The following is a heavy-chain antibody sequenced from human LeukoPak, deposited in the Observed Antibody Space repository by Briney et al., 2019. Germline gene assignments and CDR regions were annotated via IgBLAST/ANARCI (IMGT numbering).Heavy chain of an antibody. V-gene: IGHV3-23*01. CDR3: AKSVTSRPYYYYGMDV. D-gene: IGHD5-18*01. CDR2: ISGSGGNT. J-gene: IGHJ6*02. CDR1: GFTFSSYT. Sequence: PGGSLRLSCAASGFTFSSYTMSWVRQAPGKGLEWVSAISGSGGNTYYADSVKGRFTISRDNSKNTLYLQMNSLRAEDTAVYYCAKSVTSRPYYYYGMDVWGQGTTVTVSS.